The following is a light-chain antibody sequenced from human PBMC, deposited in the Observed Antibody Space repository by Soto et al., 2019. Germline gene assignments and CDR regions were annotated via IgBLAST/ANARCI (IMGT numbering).Light chain of an antibody. CDR3: SSYTSSSTLDV. Sequence: QSVLTQPASVSGSPGQSITISCTGTSSDVGGYNYVSWYQQHPGKAPKLMIYDVSNRPSGVSNRFSGSKSGNTASLTISGLRAEDEADYYCSSYTSSSTLDVFGTGT. V-gene: IGLV2-14*01. J-gene: IGLJ1*01. CDR1: SSDVGGYNY. CDR2: DVS.